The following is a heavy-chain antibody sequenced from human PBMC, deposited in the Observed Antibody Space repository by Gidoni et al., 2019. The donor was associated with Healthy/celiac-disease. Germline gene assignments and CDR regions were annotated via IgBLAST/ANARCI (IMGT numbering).Heavy chain of an antibody. CDR3: ARVGQQLGYFQH. J-gene: IGHJ1*01. V-gene: IGHV7-4-1*02. Sequence: QVQLAQPGSELTKPGASVKVSCKASGYTFTSYAMNWVRQAPGQGLGWMGWINTNTGNPTYAQGFTGRFVFSLDTPVSTAYLQISSLKAEDTAVYYCARVGQQLGYFQHWGQGTLVTVSS. CDR2: INTNTGNP. D-gene: IGHD6-13*01. CDR1: GYTFTSYA.